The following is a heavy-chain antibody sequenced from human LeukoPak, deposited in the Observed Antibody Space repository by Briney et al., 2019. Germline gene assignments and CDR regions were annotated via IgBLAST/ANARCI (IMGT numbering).Heavy chain of an antibody. J-gene: IGHJ2*01. CDR3: ARRGDDSSGYYSPSGWYFDL. V-gene: IGHV3-21*01. D-gene: IGHD3-22*01. CDR2: ISSSSSYI. CDR1: GFTFSSYS. Sequence: GGSLRLSCAASGFTFSSYSMNWVRQAPGKGLEWVSSISSSSSYIYYADSVKGRFTISRDNAKNSLYLQMNSLRAEDTAVYYCARRGDDSSGYYSPSGWYFDLWGRGTLVTVSS.